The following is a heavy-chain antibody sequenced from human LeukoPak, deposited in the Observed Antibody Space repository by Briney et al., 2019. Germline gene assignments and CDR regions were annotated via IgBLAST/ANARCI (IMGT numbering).Heavy chain of an antibody. CDR1: GFTFSSCA. J-gene: IGHJ3*02. D-gene: IGHD1-26*01. V-gene: IGHV3-23*01. Sequence: GGSLRLSCAASGFTFSSCAMNWVRQAPGKGLEWVSVIGGSADSADYADSVKGRFTISRDDSKNTLYLQMISLRSGDTAVYYCAKDSVAYNGIYDAFEIWGQGTMVTVSS. CDR3: AKDSVAYNGIYDAFEI. CDR2: IGGSADSA.